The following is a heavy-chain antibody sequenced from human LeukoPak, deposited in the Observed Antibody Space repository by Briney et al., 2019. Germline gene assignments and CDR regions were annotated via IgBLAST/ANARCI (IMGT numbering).Heavy chain of an antibody. CDR3: AHISSSWPDY. CDR1: GFTFSSNW. Sequence: GGSLRLSCAASGFTFSSNWIHWVRQVAGKGLVWVSAISGSGGSTYYADSVKGRFTISRDNSKNTLYLQMNSLRAEDTAVYYCAHISSSWPDYWGQGTLVTVSS. D-gene: IGHD6-13*01. J-gene: IGHJ4*02. CDR2: ISGSGGST. V-gene: IGHV3-23*01.